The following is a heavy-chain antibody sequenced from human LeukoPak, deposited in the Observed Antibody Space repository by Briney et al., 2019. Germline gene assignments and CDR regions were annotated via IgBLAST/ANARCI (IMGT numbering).Heavy chain of an antibody. CDR2: IYYSGST. CDR1: GGSISSGGYS. D-gene: IGHD3-10*01. CDR3: ARDRDRGWFDP. J-gene: IGHJ5*02. V-gene: IGHV4-30-4*07. Sequence: SQTLSLTCAVSGGSISSGGYSWSWIRQPPGKGLEWIGYIYYSGSTYYNPSLKSRVTISVDTSKNQFSLKLSSVTAADTAVYYCARDRDRGWFDPWGQGTLVTVSS.